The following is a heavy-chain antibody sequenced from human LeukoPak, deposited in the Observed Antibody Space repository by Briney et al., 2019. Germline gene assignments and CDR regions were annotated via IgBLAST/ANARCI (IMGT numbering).Heavy chain of an antibody. CDR1: GFTFSMYY. CDR3: ARNRVEMATTGFDY. D-gene: IGHD5-24*01. CDR2: IKSSTNIT. V-gene: IGHV3-48*01. Sequence: GGSLRLSCAASGFTFSMYYMNWVRQAPGKGLEWVSYIKSSTNITYYADSVKGRFTISRDNAKNSLYLQMNSLRAEDTAVYYCARNRVEMATTGFDYWGQGTLVTVSS. J-gene: IGHJ4*02.